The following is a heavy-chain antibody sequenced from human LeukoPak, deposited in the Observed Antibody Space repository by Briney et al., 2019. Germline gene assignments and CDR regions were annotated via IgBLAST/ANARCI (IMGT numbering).Heavy chain of an antibody. CDR3: VKDRWYSSGWPTTDY. CDR2: ISSNGGST. Sequence: GGSLRLSCSASGFTFSSYAMHWVRQAPGKGLEYASAISSNGGSTYYADSVKGRFTISRDNSKNTLYLQMSSLRAEDTAVYYCVKDRWYSSGWPTTDYWGQGTLVTVSS. CDR1: GFTFSSYA. D-gene: IGHD6-19*01. V-gene: IGHV3-64D*06. J-gene: IGHJ4*02.